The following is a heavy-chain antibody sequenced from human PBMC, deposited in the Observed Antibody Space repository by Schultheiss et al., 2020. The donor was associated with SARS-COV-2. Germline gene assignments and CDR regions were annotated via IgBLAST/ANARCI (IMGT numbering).Heavy chain of an antibody. CDR2: VDWDDDK. CDR1: GFSLSTSGMR. CDR3: ARSRRGTPYCFDY. Sequence: SGPTLVKPTQTLTLTCTFSGFSLSTSGMRVSWIRQPPGKALEWLARVDWDDDKFYSTSLKTRLTISKDNSKNQVVLTMTNMDPVDTATYYCARSRRGTPYCFDYWGQGSLVTVAS. J-gene: IGHJ4*02. V-gene: IGHV2-70*04.